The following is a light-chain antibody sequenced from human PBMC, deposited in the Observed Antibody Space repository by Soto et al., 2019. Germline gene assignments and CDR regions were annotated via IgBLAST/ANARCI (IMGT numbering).Light chain of an antibody. CDR1: SPNIGAGYD. V-gene: IGLV1-40*01. CDR3: QSYDSSLSGLV. J-gene: IGLJ1*01. CDR2: GNS. Sequence: QSVLTQPPSVSGAPGQRVTISCTGSSPNIGAGYDVHWYQQLPGTAPKLLIYGNSNRPSGVPDRFSGSKSRTSAFLDITGLQAEDDAYYYCQSYDSSLSGLVFGTGTKLTVL.